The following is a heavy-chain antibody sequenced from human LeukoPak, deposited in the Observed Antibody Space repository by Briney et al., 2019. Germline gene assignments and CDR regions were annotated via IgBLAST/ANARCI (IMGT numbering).Heavy chain of an antibody. CDR3: ARIKREKVVPAVNNYYYYMDV. J-gene: IGHJ6*03. CDR2: ISAYNGNT. CDR1: GYTFTGYY. Sequence: GASVKVSCKASGYTFTGYYMHWVRQAPGQGLEWMGWISAYNGNTNYAQKLQGRVTMTTDTSTSTAYMELRSLRSDDTAVYYCARIKREKVVPAVNNYYYYMDVWGKGTTVTVSS. V-gene: IGHV1-18*04. D-gene: IGHD2-2*01.